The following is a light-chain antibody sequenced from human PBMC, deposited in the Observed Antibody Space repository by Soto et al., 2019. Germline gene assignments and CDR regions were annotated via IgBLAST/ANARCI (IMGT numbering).Light chain of an antibody. CDR2: DVA. V-gene: IGLV2-11*01. CDR1: SSDVGGYNY. Sequence: QSVLTQPRSVSGSPGQSVTISCTGTSSDVGGYNYVSWYQQHPGKAPKLIIYDVAERPSGVPDRFSGSKSGNTASLTVSGLQAEDDADYYCCSYAGPYTVLFGGGTQLTVL. J-gene: IGLJ2*01. CDR3: CSYAGPYTVL.